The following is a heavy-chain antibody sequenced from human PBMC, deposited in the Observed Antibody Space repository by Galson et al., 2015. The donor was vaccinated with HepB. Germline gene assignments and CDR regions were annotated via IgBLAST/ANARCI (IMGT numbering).Heavy chain of an antibody. Sequence: ETLSLTCTVSGGSISSYYWSWIRQPPGKGLEWIGYIHKSGSTDYNPSLKSRVTISVDTSKNQFSLKLSSVTAADTAVYYCASTYYYGSGGEFDPWGQGTLVTVSS. CDR3: ASTYYYGSGGEFDP. CDR1: GGSISSYY. J-gene: IGHJ5*02. D-gene: IGHD3-10*01. CDR2: IHKSGST. V-gene: IGHV4-59*12.